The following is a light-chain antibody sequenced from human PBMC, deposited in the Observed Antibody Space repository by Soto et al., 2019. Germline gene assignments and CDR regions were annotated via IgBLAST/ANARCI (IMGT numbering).Light chain of an antibody. CDR1: DSNIGSNS. Sequence: QAVVTQPPSASGTAGQVVTISCSGGDSNIGSNSVYWYQHLPRMAPKLLIYYSNRRPSGVPDRFSGSRSGTSASLAIVGLRSEDEAIYYCAAWDASLSACVFGNGTKVTVL. J-gene: IGLJ1*01. CDR3: AAWDASLSACV. CDR2: YSN. V-gene: IGLV1-47*02.